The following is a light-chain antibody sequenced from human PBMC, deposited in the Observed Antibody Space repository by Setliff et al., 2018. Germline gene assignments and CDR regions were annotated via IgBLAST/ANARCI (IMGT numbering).Light chain of an antibody. J-gene: IGLJ1*01. CDR2: DFK. V-gene: IGLV2-11*01. CDR1: SSDVGNYIY. CDR3: CSYAGGSAFA. Sequence: QSVLTQPRSVSGSPGQSVTISCTGTSSDVGNYIYVSWYQQHPDKAPKVILYDFKTRPSGVSDRFSGSKSGNTASLTISGLQAEDEADYYCCSYAGGSAFAFGTGTKVTVL.